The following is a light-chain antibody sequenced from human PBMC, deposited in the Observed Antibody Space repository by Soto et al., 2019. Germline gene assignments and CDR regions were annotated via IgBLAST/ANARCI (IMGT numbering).Light chain of an antibody. CDR2: KAS. CDR3: QQYNIYSTT. Sequence: IHMTHSPFVLSSYVAESETITGRATKTISSWLAWYQQKPGKVPKLLIYKASSLESGVPSKFSGSGSGTEFTLTISSLQPDDFATYYCQQYNIYSTTFGQGTKVDIK. J-gene: IGKJ1*01. CDR1: KTISSW. V-gene: IGKV1-5*03.